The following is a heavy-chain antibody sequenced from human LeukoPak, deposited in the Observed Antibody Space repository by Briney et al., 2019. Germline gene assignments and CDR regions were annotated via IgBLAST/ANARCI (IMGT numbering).Heavy chain of an antibody. CDR3: ARYCGSTSCSTPFDY. CDR2: LYSGGST. J-gene: IGHJ4*02. Sequence: GGSLRLSCAASGFTVSSNYMSWVRQAPGKGLEWVSVLYSGGSTYYADSVKGRFTISRDNSKNTLYLQMNSLRAEDTAVYYCARYCGSTSCSTPFDYWGQGTLVTVSS. CDR1: GFTVSSNY. D-gene: IGHD2-2*02. V-gene: IGHV3-53*01.